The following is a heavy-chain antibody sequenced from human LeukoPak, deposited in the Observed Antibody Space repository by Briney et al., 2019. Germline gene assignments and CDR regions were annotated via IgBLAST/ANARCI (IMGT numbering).Heavy chain of an antibody. J-gene: IGHJ4*02. CDR1: VGTFSSYA. D-gene: IGHD2-21*02. CDR3: ARGANCGGDCYYSDY. V-gene: IGHV1-69*04. Sequence: SVKVSCKASVGTFSSYAISGVRQAPGQGVEWRGGIIPILVIANYAQKFQGRVTITEDKPTSTAYTELSSLRSDDTAVYYCARGANCGGDCYYSDYWGQGTLVTVSS. CDR2: IIPILVIA.